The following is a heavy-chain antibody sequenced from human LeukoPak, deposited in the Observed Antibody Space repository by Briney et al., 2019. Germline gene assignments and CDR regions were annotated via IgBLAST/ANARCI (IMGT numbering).Heavy chain of an antibody. D-gene: IGHD2-2*01. Sequence: GGSLRLSCAASGFTFSSYEMNWVRQAPGKGLEWVSYISSSGSTIYYANSVKGRFTISRDNAKNSLYLQMNSLRAEDTAVYYCARASRVDCSSTSCYYWYFDLWGRGTLVTVSS. CDR2: ISSSGSTI. J-gene: IGHJ2*01. CDR1: GFTFSSYE. V-gene: IGHV3-48*03. CDR3: ARASRVDCSSTSCYYWYFDL.